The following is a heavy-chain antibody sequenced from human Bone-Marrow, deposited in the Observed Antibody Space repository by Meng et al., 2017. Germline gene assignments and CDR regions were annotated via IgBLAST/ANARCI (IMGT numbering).Heavy chain of an antibody. D-gene: IGHD6-19*01. CDR2: IWYDGSNK. CDR1: GFTFSSYG. J-gene: IGHJ4*02. CDR3: ARDFSSGWYRGFGGPDY. V-gene: IGHV3-33*01. Sequence: GESLKISCAASGFTFSSYGMHWVRQDPGKGLEWVAVIWYDGSNKYYADSVKGRFTISRDNSKNTLYLQMNSLRAEDTAVYYCARDFSSGWYRGFGGPDYWGQGTLVTVSS.